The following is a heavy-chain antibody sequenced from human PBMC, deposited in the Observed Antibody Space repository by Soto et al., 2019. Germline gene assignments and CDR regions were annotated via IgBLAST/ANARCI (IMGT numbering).Heavy chain of an antibody. CDR3: AMGVIGYYYYYYMDV. Sequence: ASVKVSCKASGYTFTSYDINWVRQATGQGLEWMGWMNPNSGNTGYAQKFQGRVTMTRNTSISTAYMELSRLRSDDTAVYYCAMGVIGYYYYYYMDVWGKGTTVTVSS. CDR2: MNPNSGNT. V-gene: IGHV1-8*01. D-gene: IGHD3-10*01. CDR1: GYTFTSYD. J-gene: IGHJ6*03.